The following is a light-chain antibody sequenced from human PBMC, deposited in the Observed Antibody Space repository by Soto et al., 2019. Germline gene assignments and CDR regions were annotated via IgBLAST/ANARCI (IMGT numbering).Light chain of an antibody. CDR3: QQTYSIPYT. Sequence: DIQMTQFPSSLSSSVGDRATITCRASQSIRSYLNWYQQKAGKAPKLLMYAAYSLLGGIPPRFSGNASGTDFTLTISCLQPEDFATYYCQQTYSIPYTFGQGTKLEIK. V-gene: IGKV1-39*01. CDR1: QSIRSY. J-gene: IGKJ2*01. CDR2: AAY.